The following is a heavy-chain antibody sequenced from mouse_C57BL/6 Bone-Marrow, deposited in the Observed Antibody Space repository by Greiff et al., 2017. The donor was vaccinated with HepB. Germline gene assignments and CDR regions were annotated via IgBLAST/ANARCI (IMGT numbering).Heavy chain of an antibody. J-gene: IGHJ4*01. CDR1: GYTFTSYW. D-gene: IGHD1-1*01. CDR2: IDPSDSYT. CDR3: ARLGYYGSSCGDYAMDY. V-gene: IGHV1-50*01. Sequence: VKLQQPGAELVKPGASVKLSCKASGYTFTSYWMQWVKQRPGQGLEWIGEIDPSDSYTNYNQKFKGKATLTVDTSSSTAYMQLSSLTSEDSAVYYCARLGYYGSSCGDYAMDYWGQGTSVTVSS.